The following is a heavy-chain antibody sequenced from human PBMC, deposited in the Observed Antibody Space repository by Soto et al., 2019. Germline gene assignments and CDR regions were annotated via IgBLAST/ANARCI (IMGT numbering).Heavy chain of an antibody. V-gene: IGHV3-21*01. D-gene: IGHD2-15*01. J-gene: IGHJ3*02. Sequence: PGGSLRLSCAASGFTFSSYSMNWVRQAPGKGLEWVSSISSSSSYIYYADSVKGRFTISRDNAKNPLYLQMNSLRAEDTAVYYCARDRGYCSGGSCPDAFDIWGQGTMVTVSS. CDR3: ARDRGYCSGGSCPDAFDI. CDR2: ISSSSSYI. CDR1: GFTFSSYS.